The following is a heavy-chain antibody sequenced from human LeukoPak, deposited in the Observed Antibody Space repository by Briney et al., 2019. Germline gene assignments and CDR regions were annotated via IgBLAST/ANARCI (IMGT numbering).Heavy chain of an antibody. CDR2: IYTSGST. Sequence: SETLSLTCTVSGGSISSGSYYWSWIRQPAGKGLEWIGRIYTSGSTNYNPSLKSRVTISVDTSRNQFSLKLSSVTAADTAVYYGARGGAMTPAYWGQGTLVTVSS. CDR1: GGSISSGSYY. J-gene: IGHJ4*02. CDR3: ARGGAMTPAY. V-gene: IGHV4-61*02. D-gene: IGHD4-17*01.